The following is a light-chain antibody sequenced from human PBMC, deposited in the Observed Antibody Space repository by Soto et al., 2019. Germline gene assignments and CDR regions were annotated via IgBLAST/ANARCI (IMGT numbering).Light chain of an antibody. CDR3: QQYGSSP. V-gene: IGKV3-20*01. Sequence: EIVLTQSPGTLSLSPGERATLSCRASQSVSSSYLAWYQQKPGQAPTLLIYGASSRATAIPDRFIGSGSGTDFTLTISRLEPEDFAVYYCQQYGSSPFGGGTKVDIK. J-gene: IGKJ4*01. CDR1: QSVSSSY. CDR2: GAS.